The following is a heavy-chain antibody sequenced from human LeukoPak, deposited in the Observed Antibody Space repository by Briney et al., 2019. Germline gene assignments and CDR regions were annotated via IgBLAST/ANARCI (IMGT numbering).Heavy chain of an antibody. Sequence: ASVKVSCKASGYTFTSHFMHWVRQAPGQGLEWMGIINPRGGSTSYTQKFQGRVTMTRDTSTSTVYMELSSLRSEDTAVYYCARVKSYYYDTSDKDAFDIWGQGTMLTVSS. CDR2: INPRGGST. CDR1: GYTFTSHF. D-gene: IGHD3-22*01. CDR3: ARVKSYYYDTSDKDAFDI. V-gene: IGHV1-46*01. J-gene: IGHJ3*02.